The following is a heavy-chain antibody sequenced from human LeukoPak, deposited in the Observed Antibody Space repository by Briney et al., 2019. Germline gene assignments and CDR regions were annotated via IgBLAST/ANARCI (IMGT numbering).Heavy chain of an antibody. CDR2: INPGDGSTT. CDR1: GFTFSNYW. Sequence: GGSLRLSCAASGFTFSNYWMNWVRQAPGKGLMWVSHINPGDGSTTGYADSVKGRFTVSRDNAKNKLYLQMSSLKDEDTAVYYCVRDGAGTIPYDLWGQGNLVTVSS. J-gene: IGHJ4*01. CDR3: VRDGAGTIPYDL. V-gene: IGHV3-74*01. D-gene: IGHD3-22*01.